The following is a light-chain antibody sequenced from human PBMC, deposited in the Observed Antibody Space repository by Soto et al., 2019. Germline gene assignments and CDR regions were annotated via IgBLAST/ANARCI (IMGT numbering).Light chain of an antibody. V-gene: IGKV1-12*01. CDR1: QNIDNW. CDR3: QQCNSFPIT. CDR2: SAS. J-gene: IGKJ5*01. Sequence: DIQMTQSPSSVSASVGDRVTITCRASQNIDNWLAWYQHKPGKAPHLLIYSASTLQRGVPSRFSGSGSGTDFTLTISSLQPEDFATYYCQQCNSFPITFGQGTRLEI.